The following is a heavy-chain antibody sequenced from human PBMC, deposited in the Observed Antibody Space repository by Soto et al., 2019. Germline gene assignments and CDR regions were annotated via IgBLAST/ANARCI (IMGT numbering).Heavy chain of an antibody. CDR2: IYYSGST. V-gene: IGHV4-59*01. CDR1: GGSISSYY. J-gene: IGHJ4*02. Sequence: SETLSLTCTVSGGSISSYYWSWIRQPPGKGLEWIGYIYYSGSTNYNPSLKSRVTISVDTSKNQFSLKLSSVTAADTAVYYCAAGYDRSGQSLDYWGQGTLVTVSS. CDR3: AAGYDRSGQSLDY. D-gene: IGHD3-22*01.